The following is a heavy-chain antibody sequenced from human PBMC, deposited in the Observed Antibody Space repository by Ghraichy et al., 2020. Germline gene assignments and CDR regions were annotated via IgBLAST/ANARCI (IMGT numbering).Heavy chain of an antibody. CDR1: GFTVSSNH. J-gene: IGHJ2*01. CDR2: FYSDGRT. Sequence: GGSLRLSCAASGFTVSSNHVSWVRQAPGKGLEWVRQAPGKGLEWVSVFYSDGRTYYADSVKGRFTISRDNSKNTLYLQMISLRDEDTAVYYCARHTVTGHWFFDLWGRGTLVTVSS. V-gene: IGHV3-66*04. D-gene: IGHD4-11*01. CDR3: ARHTVTGHWFFDL.